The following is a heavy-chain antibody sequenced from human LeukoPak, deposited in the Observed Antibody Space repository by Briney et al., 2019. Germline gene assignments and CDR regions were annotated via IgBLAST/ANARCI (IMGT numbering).Heavy chain of an antibody. J-gene: IGHJ4*02. D-gene: IGHD5-12*01. V-gene: IGHV3-7*01. CDR2: IDQDGSEE. CDR3: VRDGGVSGYDLLDN. CDR1: GFTFSNYW. Sequence: GGSLRLSCTASGFTFSNYWMTWVRQAPGKGLEWVAHIDQDGSEEHYMDSVKARFTISRDNAKNSLSLQMNSLRAEDTAMHYCVRDGGVSGYDLLDNWGQGTLVTVSS.